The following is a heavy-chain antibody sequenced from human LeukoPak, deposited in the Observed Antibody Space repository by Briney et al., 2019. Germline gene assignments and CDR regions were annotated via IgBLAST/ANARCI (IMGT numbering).Heavy chain of an antibody. CDR1: GFTFSSYA. CDR2: IDSGSTT. Sequence: GGSLRLSCAASGFTFSSYAMNWVRQAPGKGLEWVSAIDSGSTTYYADSVKGRFTISRDNSRNTLHLQMNSLRVEDTAAYYCAKVTWTSGPAGDRWGQGTLVTVSS. V-gene: IGHV3-23*05. D-gene: IGHD6-19*01. CDR3: AKVTWTSGPAGDR. J-gene: IGHJ5*02.